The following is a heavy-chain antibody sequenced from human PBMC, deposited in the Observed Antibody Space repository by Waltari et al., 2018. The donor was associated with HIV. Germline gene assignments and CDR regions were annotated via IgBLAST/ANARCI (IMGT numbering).Heavy chain of an antibody. CDR1: GYSFNSYW. Sequence: EVQLVQSGAEVNKPGESLKISCTGSGYSFNSYWTGGVCQVAGKGLEWNGIIYHGDSDTRYSPSFQGQVTISADKSISTAYLQWSSLKASDTAMYYCARQGGSYYWFDPWGQGTLVTVSS. D-gene: IGHD1-26*01. V-gene: IGHV5-51*01. CDR2: IYHGDSDT. J-gene: IGHJ5*02. CDR3: ARQGGSYYWFDP.